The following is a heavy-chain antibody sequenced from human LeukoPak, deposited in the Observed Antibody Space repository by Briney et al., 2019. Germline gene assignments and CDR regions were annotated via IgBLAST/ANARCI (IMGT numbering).Heavy chain of an antibody. J-gene: IGHJ4*02. CDR3: ARGRRNFGELERRHRYYFDY. Sequence: GASVKVSCKAPGYTFTSYDINWVRQATGQGLEWMGWMNPNSGNTGYAQKFQGRVTITRNTSISTAYMKLSSLRSEDTAVYYCARGRRNFGELERRHRYYFDYWGQGTLVTVSS. D-gene: IGHD1-1*01. CDR2: MNPNSGNT. V-gene: IGHV1-8*03. CDR1: GYTFTSYD.